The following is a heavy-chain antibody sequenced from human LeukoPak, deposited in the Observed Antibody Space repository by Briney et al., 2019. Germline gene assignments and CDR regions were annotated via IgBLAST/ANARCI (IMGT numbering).Heavy chain of an antibody. CDR1: GGSITSSTYY. J-gene: IGHJ4*02. V-gene: IGHV4-39*01. D-gene: IGHD1-26*01. CDR2: IYYSGST. Sequence: SETLSLTCTSSGGSITSSTYYWGWIRQPPGKGLEWIGSIYYSGSTYYNPSLKSRVTISVDTSKKQFSLKPSSVTAADTAVYYCARHSTQWELRSNFDYWGQGTLVTVSS. CDR3: ARHSTQWELRSNFDY.